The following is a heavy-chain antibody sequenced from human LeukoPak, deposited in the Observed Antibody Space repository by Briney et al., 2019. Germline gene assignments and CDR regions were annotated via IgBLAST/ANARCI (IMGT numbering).Heavy chain of an antibody. D-gene: IGHD2-2*01. J-gene: IGHJ5*02. Sequence: GGSLRLSCAASGFTLSIYAMSWVRQAPGKGLEWVSLISGSAGSTYYADSVKGRFTISRDNAKNSLYLQMNSLRAEDTAVYYCARVRWDIVVVPAAIYPKDNWFDPWGQGTLVTVSS. CDR1: GFTLSIYA. CDR3: ARVRWDIVVVPAAIYPKDNWFDP. V-gene: IGHV3-23*01. CDR2: ISGSAGST.